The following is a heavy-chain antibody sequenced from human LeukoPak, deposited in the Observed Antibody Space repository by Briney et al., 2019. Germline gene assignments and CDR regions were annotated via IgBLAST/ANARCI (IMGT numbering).Heavy chain of an antibody. J-gene: IGHJ3*02. CDR3: AREGARWEPSFSAFDI. CDR2: IYYSGST. CDR1: DGSISSYY. D-gene: IGHD1-26*01. V-gene: IGHV4-59*01. Sequence: SETLSLTCTVSDGSISSYYWSWIRQPPGKGLEWIGYIYYSGSTSYNPSLKSRVTISVDTSKNQFSLKLSSVTAADTAVYYCAREGARWEPSFSAFDIWGQGTMVTVSS.